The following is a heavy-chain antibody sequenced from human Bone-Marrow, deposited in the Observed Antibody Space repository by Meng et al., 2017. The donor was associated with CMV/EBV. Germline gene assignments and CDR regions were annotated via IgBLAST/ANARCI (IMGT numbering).Heavy chain of an antibody. CDR1: GFTFSSYG. J-gene: IGHJ6*02. CDR3: AKVRGNSPYYYGMDV. Sequence: GESLKISCAASGFTFSSYGMHWVRQAPGKGLEWVAVIWYDGSNKYYADSVKGRFTISRDNSKNTLYLQMDSLRAEDTAVYYCAKVRGNSPYYYGMDVWSQGTTVTVSS. D-gene: IGHD4-23*01. CDR2: IWYDGSNK. V-gene: IGHV3-33*06.